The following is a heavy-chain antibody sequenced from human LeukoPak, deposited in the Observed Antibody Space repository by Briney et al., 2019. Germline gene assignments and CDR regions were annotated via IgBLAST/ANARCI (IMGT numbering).Heavy chain of an antibody. J-gene: IGHJ4*02. CDR1: GYTLTELS. V-gene: IGHV1-24*01. D-gene: IGHD5-24*01. CDR2: FDPEDGET. Sequence: ASVKVSCKVSGYTLTELSMHWVRQAPGKGLEWMGGFDPEDGETIYAQKFQGRVTMTEDTSTDTAYMELSSLRSEDTAVYYCGRAQSNQMATKIWGQGTLVTVSS. CDR3: GRAQSNQMATKI.